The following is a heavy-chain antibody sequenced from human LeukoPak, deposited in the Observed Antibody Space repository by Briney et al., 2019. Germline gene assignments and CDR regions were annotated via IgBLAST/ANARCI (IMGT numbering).Heavy chain of an antibody. Sequence: PSETLSLTCAVYGVSFSGYYWSWLRQPPGKGLEWFGEINHSGSTNYNPSLKSPVTIAVDTSKNQFSLKLSSVTAADTAVYYCARGVHDYGDYVWFDPWGQGTLVTVSS. CDR1: GVSFSGYY. V-gene: IGHV4-34*01. CDR2: INHSGST. D-gene: IGHD4-17*01. J-gene: IGHJ5*02. CDR3: ARGVHDYGDYVWFDP.